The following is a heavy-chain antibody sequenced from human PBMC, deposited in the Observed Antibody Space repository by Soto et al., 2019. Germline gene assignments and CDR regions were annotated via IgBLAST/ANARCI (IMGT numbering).Heavy chain of an antibody. Sequence: SLRLSCGASGFTFSGYSMHWVRQAPGKGLEWVAVILYDGTNKYYAASVRGRFTISRDNSKNTLYLQMNSLRVEDTAVYYCARVTVVPAAIPHELRNWYFDLWGRGTLVTVSS. V-gene: IGHV3-30-3*01. CDR1: GFTFSGYS. CDR2: ILYDGTNK. J-gene: IGHJ2*01. CDR3: ARVTVVPAAIPHELRNWYFDL. D-gene: IGHD2-2*01.